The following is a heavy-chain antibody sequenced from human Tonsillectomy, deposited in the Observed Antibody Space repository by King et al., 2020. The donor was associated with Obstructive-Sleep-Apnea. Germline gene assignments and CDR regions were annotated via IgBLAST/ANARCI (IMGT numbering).Heavy chain of an antibody. Sequence: VQLVESGGGVVQPGRSLRLSCAASGFTFSSYAMHWVRQAPGKGLEWVAVISYDGSNKYYADSVKVRFTISRDNSKNTLYLQMNSRRAEDTAVYYCARVAWGGEDTAMDDPNYFDYWGQGTLVTVSS. D-gene: IGHD5-18*01. V-gene: IGHV3-30*04. CDR2: ISYDGSNK. J-gene: IGHJ4*02. CDR1: GFTFSSYA. CDR3: ARVAWGGEDTAMDDPNYFDY.